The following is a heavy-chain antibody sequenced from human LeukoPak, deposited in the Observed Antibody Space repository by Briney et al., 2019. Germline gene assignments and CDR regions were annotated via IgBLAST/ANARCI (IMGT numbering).Heavy chain of an antibody. D-gene: IGHD1-26*01. CDR2: IYSDGRT. Sequence: GGSLRLSCAASGFSVRSSYMSWVRQAPGKGLEWVSEIYSDGRTYYAASVKGRFSISRDNSKNTVYLQMNSLRAEDTAVYYCARDLREHGVFDIWGQGTMVTVSS. CDR3: ARDLREHGVFDI. CDR1: GFSVRSSY. V-gene: IGHV3-53*01. J-gene: IGHJ3*02.